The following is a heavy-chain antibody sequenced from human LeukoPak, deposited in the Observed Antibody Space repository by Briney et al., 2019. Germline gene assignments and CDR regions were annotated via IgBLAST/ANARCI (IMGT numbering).Heavy chain of an antibody. D-gene: IGHD3-10*01. V-gene: IGHV1-69*06. CDR3: ARPRITMVRGVISLGWFDP. J-gene: IGHJ5*02. Sequence: ASVKVSCKASGGIFSSYAISWVRQAPGQGLEWMGGIIPIFGTANYAQKFQGRVTITADKSTSTAYMELSSLRSEDTAVYYCARPRITMVRGVISLGWFDPWGQGTLVTVSS. CDR1: GGIFSSYA. CDR2: IIPIFGTA.